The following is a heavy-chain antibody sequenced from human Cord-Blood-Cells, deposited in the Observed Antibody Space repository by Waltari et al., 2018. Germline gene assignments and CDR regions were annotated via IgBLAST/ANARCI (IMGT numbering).Heavy chain of an antibody. Sequence: QVQLQESGPGLVKPSETLSLTCAVSGYSISSGYYWGCIRQPPGKGLEWIGSIYHSGSTYYNPSLKSRVTISVDTSKNQFSLKLSSVTAADTAVYYCARYYYDSSGFDYWGQGTLVTVSS. J-gene: IGHJ4*02. CDR1: GYSISSGYY. CDR2: IYHSGST. V-gene: IGHV4-38-2*01. D-gene: IGHD3-22*01. CDR3: ARYYYDSSGFDY.